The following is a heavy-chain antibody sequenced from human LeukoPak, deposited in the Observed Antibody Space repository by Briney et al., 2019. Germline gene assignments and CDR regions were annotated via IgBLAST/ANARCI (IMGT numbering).Heavy chain of an antibody. CDR1: GFTFSSYA. CDR2: ISSNGGST. J-gene: IGHJ6*02. Sequence: GGSLRLSCAASGFTFSSYAMHWVRQAPGKGLEYVSAISSNGGSTYYANSVKGRFTISRDNSKNTLYLQMGSLRAEDMAVYYCARGGLGETGRRWGYYYYYGMDVWGQGTTVTVSS. V-gene: IGHV3-64*01. D-gene: IGHD3-10*01. CDR3: ARGGLGETGRRWGYYYYYGMDV.